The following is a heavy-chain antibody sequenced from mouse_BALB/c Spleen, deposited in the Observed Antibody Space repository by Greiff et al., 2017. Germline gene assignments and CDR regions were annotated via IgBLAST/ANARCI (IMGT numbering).Heavy chain of an antibody. CDR2: IDPENGDT. D-gene: IGHD2-4*01. V-gene: IGHV14-4*02. J-gene: IGHJ3*01. CDR3: NLYYDYTWFAY. CDR1: GFNIKDYY. Sequence: EVQLQQSGAELVRSGASVKLSCTASGFNIKDYYMHWVKQRPEQGLEWIGWIDPENGDTEYAPKFQGKATMTADTSSNTAYLQLSSLTSEDTAVYYCNLYYDYTWFAYWGQGTLVTVSA.